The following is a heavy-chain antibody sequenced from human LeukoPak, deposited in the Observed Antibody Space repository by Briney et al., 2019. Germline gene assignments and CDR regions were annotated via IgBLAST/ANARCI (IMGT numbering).Heavy chain of an antibody. CDR3: ARHRRDHDFWSGSNPTHYYYYMDV. Sequence: KASETLSLTCTVSGGSISSSSYYWGWIRQPPGNGLEWIGTIYYSGHTYYNPPLKSRVTISVDTSKNQFSLKLSSVTAADTAVYYCARHRRDHDFWSGSNPTHYYYYMDVWGKGTTVTVSS. CDR1: GGSISSSSYY. CDR2: IYYSGHT. V-gene: IGHV4-39*01. J-gene: IGHJ6*03. D-gene: IGHD3-3*01.